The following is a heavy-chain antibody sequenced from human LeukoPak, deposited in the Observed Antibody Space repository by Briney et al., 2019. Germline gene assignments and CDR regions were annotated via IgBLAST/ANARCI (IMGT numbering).Heavy chain of an antibody. CDR3: VGAHGSGIIRDY. CDR1: GYFIGSGQY. D-gene: IGHD3-10*01. Sequence: PSETLSLTCAVSGYFIGSGQYWGWIRQPPGKGLEWIGNTYHSGTSYYNPSLKSRIHLSIDTSKNHFSLNLTSVTATDTAVYYCVGAHGSGIIRDYWGQGLLVTVSS. J-gene: IGHJ4*02. V-gene: IGHV4-38-2*01. CDR2: TYHSGTS.